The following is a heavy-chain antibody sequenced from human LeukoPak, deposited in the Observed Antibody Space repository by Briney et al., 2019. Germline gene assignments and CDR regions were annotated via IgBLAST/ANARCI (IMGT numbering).Heavy chain of an antibody. CDR1: GFTFSIYE. D-gene: IGHD3-10*02. CDR2: ISSSGSTI. J-gene: IGHJ6*04. CDR3: AELGITMIGGV. V-gene: IGHV3-48*03. Sequence: PGGSLRLSCAASGFTFSIYEMNWVRQAPGKGLEWVSYISSSGSTIYYADSVKGRLTFSRNNAKNSLYLQMNSLRAEDTAVYYCAELGITMIGGVWGKGTTVTISS.